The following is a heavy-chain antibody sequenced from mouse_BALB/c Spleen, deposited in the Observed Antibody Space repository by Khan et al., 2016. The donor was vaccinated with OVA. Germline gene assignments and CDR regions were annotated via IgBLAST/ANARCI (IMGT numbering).Heavy chain of an antibody. V-gene: IGHV5-17*02. D-gene: IGHD4-1*01. CDR1: GFTFSSFG. Sequence: EVHLVESGGGLVQPGGSRKLSCAASGFTFSSFGMHWVRQAPEKGLEWVAYINSGSSTIYYADPVKGRFTISRDNPKNNLFLQMTSLRSEDTAMYYCARGNWAYWGQGTTLTVSS. J-gene: IGHJ2*01. CDR2: INSGSSTI. CDR3: ARGNWAY.